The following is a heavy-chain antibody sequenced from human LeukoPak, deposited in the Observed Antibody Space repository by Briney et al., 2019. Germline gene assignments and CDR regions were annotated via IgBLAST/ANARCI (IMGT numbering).Heavy chain of an antibody. CDR1: GGSISSYY. Sequence: PSETLSLTCTVSGGSISSYYWSWIRQPPGKGLEWIGYIYYSGSTNYNPSLKSRVTISVDTSKNQFSLKLSSVTAADTAVYYCARAGAVTTLFDAFDIWGQGTMVTVSS. CDR2: IYYSGST. V-gene: IGHV4-59*01. D-gene: IGHD4-11*01. J-gene: IGHJ3*02. CDR3: ARAGAVTTLFDAFDI.